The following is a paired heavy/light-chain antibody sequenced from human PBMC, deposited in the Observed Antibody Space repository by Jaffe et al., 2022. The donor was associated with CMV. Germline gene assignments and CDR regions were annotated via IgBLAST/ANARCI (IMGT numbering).Heavy chain of an antibody. Sequence: EVQLVESGGVVVQPGGSLRLSCAASGFTFDDYTMHWVRQAPGKGLEWVSLISWDGGSTYYADSVKGRFTISRDNSKNSLYLQMNSLRTEDTALYYCAKDIVGATLGAFDIWGQGTMVTVSS. V-gene: IGHV3-43*01. D-gene: IGHD1-26*01. J-gene: IGHJ3*02. CDR1: GFTFDDYT. CDR2: ISWDGGST. CDR3: AKDIVGATLGAFDI.
Light chain of an antibody. V-gene: IGKV1-9*01. CDR2: AAS. J-gene: IGKJ4*01. Sequence: DIQLTQSPSFLSASVGDRVTITCRASQGISSYLAWYQQKPGKAPKLLIYAASTLQSGVPSRFSGSGSGTEFTLTISSLQPEDFATYYCQQLNSYPTLTFGGGTKVEIK. CDR1: QGISSY. CDR3: QQLNSYPTLT.